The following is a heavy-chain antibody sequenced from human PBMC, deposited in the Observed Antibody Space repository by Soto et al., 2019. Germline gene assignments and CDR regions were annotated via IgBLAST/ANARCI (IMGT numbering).Heavy chain of an antibody. CDR1: GYTFTSYD. D-gene: IGHD4-17*01. Sequence: ASVKVSCKASGYTFTSYDINWVRQATGQGLEWMGWMNPNSGNTGYAQKFQGRVTMTRNTSIRTAYMELSSLRSEDTAVYYCARAYGDYKPYYYYYMDVWGKGTTVTVSS. V-gene: IGHV1-8*01. CDR2: MNPNSGNT. CDR3: ARAYGDYKPYYYYYMDV. J-gene: IGHJ6*03.